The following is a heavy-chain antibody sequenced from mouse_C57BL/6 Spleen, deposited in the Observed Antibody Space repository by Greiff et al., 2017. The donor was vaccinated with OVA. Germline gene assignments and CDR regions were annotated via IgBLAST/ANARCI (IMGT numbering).Heavy chain of an antibody. CDR3: ARPSPITTVPYAMDY. J-gene: IGHJ4*01. CDR2: IYPGSGNT. Sequence: VQLQQSGPELVKPGASVKISCKASGYSFTSYYIHWVKQRPGQGLEWIGWIYPGSGNTKYNEKFKGKATLTADTSSSTAYMQLSSLTSEDSAVYYCARPSPITTVPYAMDYWGQGTSVTVSS. D-gene: IGHD1-1*01. V-gene: IGHV1-66*01. CDR1: GYSFTSYY.